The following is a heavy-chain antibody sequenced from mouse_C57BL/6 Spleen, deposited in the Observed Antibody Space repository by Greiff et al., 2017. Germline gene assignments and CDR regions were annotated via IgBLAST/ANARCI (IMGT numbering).Heavy chain of an antibody. V-gene: IGHV1-76*01. CDR1: GYTFTDYY. D-gene: IGHD1-1*02. CDR2: IDPGSGNT. Sequence: VQLQQSGAELVRPGASVKLSCKASGYTFTDYYINWVKQRPGQGLEWIARIDPGSGNTYYNEKFKGKATLTAEKSSSTAYMQLSSLTSEDSAVYYCARHDYGPYAMDYWGQGTSVTVSS. J-gene: IGHJ4*01. CDR3: ARHDYGPYAMDY.